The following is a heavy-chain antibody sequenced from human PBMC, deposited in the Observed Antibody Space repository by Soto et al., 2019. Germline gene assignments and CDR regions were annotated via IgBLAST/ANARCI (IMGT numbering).Heavy chain of an antibody. CDR2: IWYDGSNK. V-gene: IGHV3-33*01. J-gene: IGHJ6*04. CDR3: ARDLTYGRSHIGLYGMEV. Sequence: SLRLSCAASGFTFSSYGMHWVRQAPGKGLEWVAVIWYDGSNKYYADSVKGRFTISRDNSKNTLYLQMNSLRAEDTAVYYCARDLTYGRSHIGLYGMEVWGKGTKVTVSS. D-gene: IGHD3-16*01. CDR1: GFTFSSYG.